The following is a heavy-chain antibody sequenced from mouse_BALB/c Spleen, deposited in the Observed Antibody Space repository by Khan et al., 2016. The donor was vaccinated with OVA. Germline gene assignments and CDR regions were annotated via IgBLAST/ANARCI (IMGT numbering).Heavy chain of an antibody. Sequence: VQLQQSGGDLVKPGGSLKLSCAASGFTFSSYSMSWVRQTPDKRLEWVASISSGGDYTYYPDSVKGRFTISRDNAKNTLYLQMSDLKSEDTAMYYCADHLTGSCAYWGQGTLVTVSA. J-gene: IGHJ3*01. CDR2: ISSGGDYT. V-gene: IGHV5-6*01. D-gene: IGHD4-1*01. CDR1: GFTFSSYS. CDR3: ADHLTGSCAY.